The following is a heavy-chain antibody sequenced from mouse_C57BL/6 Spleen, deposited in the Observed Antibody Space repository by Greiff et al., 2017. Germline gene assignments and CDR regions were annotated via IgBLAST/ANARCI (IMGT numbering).Heavy chain of an antibody. CDR2: IYPGSGNT. D-gene: IGHD4-1*01. CDR1: GYTFTDYY. V-gene: IGHV1-76*01. J-gene: IGHJ2*01. Sequence: VKLQQSGAELVRPGASVKLSCKASGYTFTDYYINWVKQRPGQGLEWIARIYPGSGNTYYNEKFKGKATLTAEKSSSTAYMQLSSLTSEDSAVYFCARPGNWSFDYWGQGTTLTVSS. CDR3: ARPGNWSFDY.